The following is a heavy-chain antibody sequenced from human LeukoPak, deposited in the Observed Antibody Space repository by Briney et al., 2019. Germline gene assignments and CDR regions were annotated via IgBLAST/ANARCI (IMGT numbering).Heavy chain of an antibody. D-gene: IGHD1-26*01. Sequence: SETLSLTCAVYGGSFSGYYWSWIRQPPGKGLEWIGEINHSGSTNYNPSLKSRVTISVDTSKKQFSLKLSSVTAADTAFYYCARYIVSYSHDAFDIWGQGTMVTVSS. V-gene: IGHV4-34*01. CDR2: INHSGST. CDR3: ARYIVSYSHDAFDI. CDR1: GGSFSGYY. J-gene: IGHJ3*02.